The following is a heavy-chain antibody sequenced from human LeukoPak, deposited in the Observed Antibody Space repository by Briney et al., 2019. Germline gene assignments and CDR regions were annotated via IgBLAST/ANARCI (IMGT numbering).Heavy chain of an antibody. CDR2: IYHSGSP. CDR1: GGSISSNNW. V-gene: IGHV4-4*02. CDR3: ARENITNGHSCDY. J-gene: IGHJ4*02. Sequence: SETLSLTCAVSGGSISSNNWWGWVRQPPGQGLEWIGEIYHSGSPNYNPSLKSRVTISVDKSRNHFSLNLSSVTAADTAVYYCARENITNGHSCDYGGQGTLATVSS. D-gene: IGHD5-24*01.